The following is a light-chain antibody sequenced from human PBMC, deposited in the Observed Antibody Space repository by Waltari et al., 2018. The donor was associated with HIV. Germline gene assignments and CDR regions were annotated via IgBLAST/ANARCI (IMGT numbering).Light chain of an antibody. CDR3: QSYDTSRDGFYV. CDR2: GDY. CDR1: SSNIGSNSV. Sequence: QSVLTQPPSVSGAPGQTVTISCSGSSSNIGSNSVVHWYQQPPGTAPKLLMFGDYNRPSGVPDRFSGSKSGTSASLAITGLQPEDEADYYCQSYDTSRDGFYVFGTGTKVTVL. V-gene: IGLV1-40*01. J-gene: IGLJ1*01.